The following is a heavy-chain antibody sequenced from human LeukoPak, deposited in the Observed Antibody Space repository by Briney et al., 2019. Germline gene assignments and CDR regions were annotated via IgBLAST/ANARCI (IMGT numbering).Heavy chain of an antibody. CDR2: INWNSGTI. D-gene: IGHD2-2*01. J-gene: IGHJ5*02. CDR1: GFTFDDYA. V-gene: IGHV3-9*03. Sequence: PGVSLRLSCAASGFTFDDYAMHWVRQAPGKGLEWVSGINWNSGTIGYADSVKGRFTISRDNAKNSLYLQMNSPRAEDMALYYCAKGSCSSTSCYVWFDPWGQGTLVTVSS. CDR3: AKGSCSSTSCYVWFDP.